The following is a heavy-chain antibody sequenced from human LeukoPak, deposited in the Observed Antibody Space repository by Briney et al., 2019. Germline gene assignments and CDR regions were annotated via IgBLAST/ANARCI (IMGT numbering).Heavy chain of an antibody. V-gene: IGHV3-48*03. CDR2: ISSSGSTI. Sequence: GGSLRLSCAASGFTFSSYEMNWVRQAPGKGLEWVSYISSSGSTIYYADSVKGRFTISRDNSKNTLYLQMNSLRAEDTAVYYCAKGDKPVIAMVKFDYWGHGTLVTVSS. D-gene: IGHD5-18*01. CDR3: AKGDKPVIAMVKFDY. J-gene: IGHJ4*01. CDR1: GFTFSSYE.